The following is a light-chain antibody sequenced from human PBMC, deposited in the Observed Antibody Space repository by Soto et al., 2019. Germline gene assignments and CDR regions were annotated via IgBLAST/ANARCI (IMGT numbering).Light chain of an antibody. V-gene: IGLV1-44*01. CDR1: SSNIGSNT. CDR2: SND. J-gene: IGLJ2*01. CDR3: AAWDDSLNVVV. Sequence: QTVVTQPPSTSGTPGQRVTISCSGSSSNIGSNTVNWYQQLPGAAPKLLIYSNDQRPSGVPDRLSGSKSGTSASLAFSGLQSEDEADYYCAAWDDSLNVVVFGGGTKVTVL.